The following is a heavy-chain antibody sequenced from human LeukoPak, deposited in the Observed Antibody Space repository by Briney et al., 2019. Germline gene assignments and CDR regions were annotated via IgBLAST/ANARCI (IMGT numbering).Heavy chain of an antibody. J-gene: IGHJ4*02. CDR1: GGTFSSYA. D-gene: IGHD2-2*03. Sequence: ASVKVSCKASGGTFSSYAISWVRQAPGQGLEWMGGIIPSFGTANYAQKFQGRVTITADESTSTAYMELSSLRSEDTAVYYCARVGRGDCSSTSCSWDYDFYNNWGQGTLVTVSS. CDR3: ARVGRGDCSSTSCSWDYDFYNN. V-gene: IGHV1-69*13. CDR2: IIPSFGTA.